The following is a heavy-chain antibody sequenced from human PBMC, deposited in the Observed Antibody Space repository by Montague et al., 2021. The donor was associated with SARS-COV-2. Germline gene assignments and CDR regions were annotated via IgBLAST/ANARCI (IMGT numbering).Heavy chain of an antibody. V-gene: IGHV6-1*01. D-gene: IGHD3-22*01. J-gene: IGHJ6*02. CDR1: GDSVFLNSAA. CDR2: TYHRSKWYL. Sequence: CAISGDSVFLNSAAFFWFRQSPSRGLEWLGGTYHRSKWYLDYAVAVKVRITINADTSRNQFSLQLNSVTPEDTAVYYCPRAPYSSGLYGMDVWGQGTTVTVSS. CDR3: PRAPYSSGLYGMDV.